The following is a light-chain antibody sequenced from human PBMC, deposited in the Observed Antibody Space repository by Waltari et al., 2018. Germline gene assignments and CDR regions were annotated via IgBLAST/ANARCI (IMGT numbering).Light chain of an antibody. Sequence: EIVMTQTPLSLSVTPGQPASISCKSSQSLLHSNGKTYLYWYLQRPGQSPQLLISEVSSRFSGVPGRLSGSGSGTDFTLKISRVEAEDVGVYYCFQGVYPYTFGQGTKLDIK. V-gene: IGKV2-29*02. CDR2: EVS. CDR1: QSLLHSNGKTY. CDR3: FQGVYPYT. J-gene: IGKJ2*01.